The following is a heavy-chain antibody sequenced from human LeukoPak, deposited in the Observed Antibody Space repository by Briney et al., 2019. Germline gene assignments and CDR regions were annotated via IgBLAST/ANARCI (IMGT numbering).Heavy chain of an antibody. CDR3: ARTFYDFWSGYPKNFDP. Sequence: ASVKVSCKASGYTFTNYAMNWVRQAPGQGLEWMGWINTNTGNPTYAQGFTGRFVFSLDTSVSTAYLQISSLKAEDTAVYYCARTFYDFWSGYPKNFDPWGQGTLVTVSS. CDR2: INTNTGNP. CDR1: GYTFTNYA. J-gene: IGHJ5*02. V-gene: IGHV7-4-1*02. D-gene: IGHD3-3*01.